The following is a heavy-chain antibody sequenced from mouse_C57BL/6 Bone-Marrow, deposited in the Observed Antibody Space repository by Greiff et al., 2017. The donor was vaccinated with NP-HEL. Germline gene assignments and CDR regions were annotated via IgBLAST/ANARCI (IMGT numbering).Heavy chain of an antibody. CDR2: IHPNSGST. D-gene: IGHD1-1*01. Sequence: VQLQESGAELVKPGASVKLSCKASGYTFTSYWMHWVKQRPGQGLEWIGMIHPNSGSTNYNEKFKSKATLTVDKSSSTAYMQLSSLTSEDSAVYYCARSLITTVVGAYWGQGTLVTVSA. CDR3: ARSLITTVVGAY. V-gene: IGHV1-64*01. J-gene: IGHJ3*01. CDR1: GYTFTSYW.